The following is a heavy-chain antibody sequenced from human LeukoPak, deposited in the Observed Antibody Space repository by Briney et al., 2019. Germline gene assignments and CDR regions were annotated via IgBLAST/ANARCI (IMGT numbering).Heavy chain of an antibody. V-gene: IGHV3-9*01. Sequence: GKSLRLSCAASGFTFDDYAMHWVRQAPGKGLEWVSGISWNSGSIGYADSVKGRFTISRDNAKNSLYLQMNSLRAEDTALYYCAKDYYDSSGHLDYWGQGTLVTVSS. CDR3: AKDYYDSSGHLDY. D-gene: IGHD3-22*01. J-gene: IGHJ4*02. CDR1: GFTFDDYA. CDR2: ISWNSGSI.